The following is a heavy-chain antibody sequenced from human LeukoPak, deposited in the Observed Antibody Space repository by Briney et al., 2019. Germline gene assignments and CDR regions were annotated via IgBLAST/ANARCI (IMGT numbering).Heavy chain of an antibody. D-gene: IGHD3-22*01. CDR3: AKAMYYYDRSGYAAAYYFDY. J-gene: IGHJ4*02. CDR1: GFTFSTYA. V-gene: IGHV3-23*01. CDR2: IGGSDGSR. Sequence: GGSLRLSCAASGFTFSTYAMSWVRQAPGKGLEWISGIGGSDGSRYYADSVKGRFIISRDNSKNTLYLQVNSLSADDTAVYYCAKAMYYYDRSGYAAAYYFDYWGQGTLVTVSS.